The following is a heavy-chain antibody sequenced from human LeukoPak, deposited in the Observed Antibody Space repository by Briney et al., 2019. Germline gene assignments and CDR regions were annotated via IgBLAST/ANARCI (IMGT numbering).Heavy chain of an antibody. J-gene: IGHJ4*02. V-gene: IGHV4-4*02. CDR1: GGSISSSNW. CDR2: IYHSGST. Sequence: SETLSLTCAVSGGSISSSNWWSWVRQPPGKGLEWIGEIYHSGSTNYNPSLKSRVTISVDKSKNQFSLKLSSVTAADTAVYYCARGPYDILTGYCPFDYWGQGTLVTVSS. CDR3: ARGPYDILTGYCPFDY. D-gene: IGHD3-9*01.